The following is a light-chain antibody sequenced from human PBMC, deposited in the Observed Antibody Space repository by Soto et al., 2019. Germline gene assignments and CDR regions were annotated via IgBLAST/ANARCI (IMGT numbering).Light chain of an antibody. CDR3: QHYGSSSYT. V-gene: IGKV3-20*01. J-gene: IGKJ2*01. CDR2: GAS. CDR1: QSVSRTY. Sequence: EIVLTQSPGTLSLSPGERATLSCRVSQSVSRTYLAWYQHKPGQAPRILIFGASNRATGIPDRFSGSGSGTDFTLTISRLEPEDCAVYYCQHYGSSSYTFGQGTKLEIK.